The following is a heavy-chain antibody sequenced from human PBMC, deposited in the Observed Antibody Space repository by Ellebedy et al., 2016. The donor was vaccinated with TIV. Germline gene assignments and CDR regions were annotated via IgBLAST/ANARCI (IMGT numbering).Heavy chain of an antibody. CDR1: GDSVSSKSAI. CDR3: TRSWSGGAARLFGS. Sequence: MPSETLSLTCAISGDSVSSKSAIWHWIRQSPARGREWLGRKNYRYKWYDDYAVSVISRTTVKADTSKNQFSLRLNSVTPEDTAVYYCTRSWSGGAARLFGSWGQGTLVTVSS. J-gene: IGHJ4*02. CDR2: KNYRYKWYD. D-gene: IGHD6-6*01. V-gene: IGHV6-1*01.